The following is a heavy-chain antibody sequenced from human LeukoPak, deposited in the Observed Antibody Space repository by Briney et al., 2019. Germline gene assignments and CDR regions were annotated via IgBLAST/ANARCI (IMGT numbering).Heavy chain of an antibody. CDR3: ARREEETTFYYYYYMDV. J-gene: IGHJ6*03. CDR2: IYHSGST. V-gene: IGHV4-34*01. D-gene: IGHD2/OR15-2a*01. CDR1: GGSISGYY. Sequence: SETLSLTCTVSGGSISGYYWTWIRQPPGKGLEWIGEIYHSGSTNYNPSLKSRVTISVDTSKNQFSLKLSSVTAADTAVYYCARREEETTFYYYYYMDVWAKGTTVTVSS.